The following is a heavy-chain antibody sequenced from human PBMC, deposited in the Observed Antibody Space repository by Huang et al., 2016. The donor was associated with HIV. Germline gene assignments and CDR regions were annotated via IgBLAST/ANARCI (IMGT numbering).Heavy chain of an antibody. V-gene: IGHV3-30*04. CDR2: ISYNGGKK. J-gene: IGHJ4*02. CDR1: GFTFRTYT. Sequence: QVKLVESGGGVVQPGISLRLSCAASGFTFRTYTFHGVRQAQGKGLEWVAGISYNGGKKVYADSVKGRFTISRDNSKNTVYLEVSSPRPEDSAVYYCTREFTTSVQFFDLWGQGTLVTVSS. CDR3: TREFTTSVQFFDL. D-gene: IGHD4-4*01.